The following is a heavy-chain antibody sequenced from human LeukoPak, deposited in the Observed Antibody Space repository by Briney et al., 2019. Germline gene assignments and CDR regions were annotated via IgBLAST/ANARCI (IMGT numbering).Heavy chain of an antibody. CDR1: GGSISSSSYY. Sequence: SENLSLTCTVSGGSISSSSYYWGWIRQPPGKGLEWIGSIYYSGSTYYNPSLKSRVTISVDTSKNQFSLKLSSVTAADTAVYYCARVSPRQTYYYGSGSYYNHYFDYWGQGTLVTVSS. J-gene: IGHJ4*02. CDR3: ARVSPRQTYYYGSGSYYNHYFDY. CDR2: IYYSGST. D-gene: IGHD3-10*01. V-gene: IGHV4-39*07.